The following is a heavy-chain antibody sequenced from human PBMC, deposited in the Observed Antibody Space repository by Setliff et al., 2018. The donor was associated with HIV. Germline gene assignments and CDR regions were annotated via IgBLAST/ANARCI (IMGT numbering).Heavy chain of an antibody. Sequence: SETLSLTCAVYGGSFSGYYWNWIRQPPGKGLEWIGEINHSGCTNYNPSLKSRVTISVDTSKNQFSLKLSSVTAADTAVYYCARGAIQLWLRSYYYMDVWGKGTTVTVSS. CDR1: GGSFSGYY. D-gene: IGHD5-18*01. CDR2: INHSGCT. CDR3: ARGAIQLWLRSYYYMDV. J-gene: IGHJ6*03. V-gene: IGHV4-34*01.